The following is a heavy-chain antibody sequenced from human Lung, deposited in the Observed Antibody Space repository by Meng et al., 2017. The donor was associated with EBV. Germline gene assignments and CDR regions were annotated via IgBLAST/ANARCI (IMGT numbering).Heavy chain of an antibody. CDR3: ARDSPLDGYSLLDY. V-gene: IGHV7-4-1*02. D-gene: IGHD5-24*01. CDR1: GYTFTSYA. Sequence: GVTKPGASVKVSCKASGYTFTSYAINWVRQAPGQGPDWMGWIDPNTGNPTYDQGFTGRFVFSLDTSVSTAYLQINSLRADDTAVYYCARDSPLDGYSLLDYWGQGTLVTVSS. CDR2: IDPNTGNP. J-gene: IGHJ4*02.